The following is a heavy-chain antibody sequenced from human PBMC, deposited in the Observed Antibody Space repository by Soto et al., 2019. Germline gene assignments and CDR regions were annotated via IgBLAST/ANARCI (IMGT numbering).Heavy chain of an antibody. Sequence: QLQLRESGPGLVKPSETLSLTCTVSGGSISGGVGGLYYWSWIRQPPGKGLEWIGYIYDSGGTYYNPSLRSRVTVSVDTSKNQCSLRLSSVTAADTAVYYCAREVIPLTTDWYFDLWGRGTLVTVSS. CDR3: AREVIPLTTDWYFDL. J-gene: IGHJ2*01. CDR2: IYDSGGT. CDR1: GGSISGGVGGLYY. V-gene: IGHV4-30-4*01. D-gene: IGHD4-17*01.